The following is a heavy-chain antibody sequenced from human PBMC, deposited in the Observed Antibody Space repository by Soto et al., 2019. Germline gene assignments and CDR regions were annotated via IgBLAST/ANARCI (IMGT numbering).Heavy chain of an antibody. CDR3: ARDHRDYYDSSGYFYYYYGMDV. Sequence: GSLRLSCAASGFTFSSYAMHWVRQAPGKGLEWVAVISYDGSNKYYADSVKGRFTISRGNSKNTLYLQMNSLRAEDTAVYYCARDHRDYYDSSGYFYYYYGMDVWGQGTTVTVSS. CDR2: ISYDGSNK. D-gene: IGHD3-22*01. CDR1: GFTFSSYA. J-gene: IGHJ6*02. V-gene: IGHV3-30-3*01.